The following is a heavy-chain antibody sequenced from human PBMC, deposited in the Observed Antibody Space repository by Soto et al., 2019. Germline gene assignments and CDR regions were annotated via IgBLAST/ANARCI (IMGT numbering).Heavy chain of an antibody. D-gene: IGHD3-22*01. CDR3: ARQIYDSDTGPNFQYYFDS. CDR1: GYSFAGYW. Sequence: GESLKISCKGFGYSFAGYWITWVRQKPGKGLEWMGRIDPSDSQTYYSPSFRGHVTISVTKSITTVFLQWSSLRASDTAMYYCARQIYDSDTGPNFQYYFDSWGQGTPVTVSS. V-gene: IGHV5-10-1*01. CDR2: IDPSDSQT. J-gene: IGHJ4*02.